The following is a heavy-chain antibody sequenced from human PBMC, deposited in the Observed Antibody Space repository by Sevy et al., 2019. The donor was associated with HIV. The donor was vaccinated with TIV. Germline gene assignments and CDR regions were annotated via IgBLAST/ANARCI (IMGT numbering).Heavy chain of an antibody. CDR2: INTKTGNP. CDR1: GYTFNNYP. V-gene: IGHV7-4-1*01. J-gene: IGHJ5*02. D-gene: IGHD1-1*01. Sequence: ASVKVSCKASGYTFNNYPINWVRQAPGQGLEWMGWINTKTGNPTVAQNFTGRFVFSLDISAATAYLEIDSLKTEDTAVYYCARVRTTGLTAPRTWLDPWGQGTLVTVSS. CDR3: ARVRTTGLTAPRTWLDP.